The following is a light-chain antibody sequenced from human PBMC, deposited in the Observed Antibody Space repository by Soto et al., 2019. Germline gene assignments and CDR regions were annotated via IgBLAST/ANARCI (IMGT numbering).Light chain of an antibody. CDR2: DAS. V-gene: IGKV1-5*01. CDR1: ESIRTW. Sequence: DVQMTQSPSTLSASIGDTVTITCRASESIRTWLAWYQHKPGKAPKFLIYDASSLESGVPSRFSGSGSGTEFTLTISKLQPDDFATYFCQQYNNYPRTFGQGTKVDI. CDR3: QQYNNYPRT. J-gene: IGKJ1*01.